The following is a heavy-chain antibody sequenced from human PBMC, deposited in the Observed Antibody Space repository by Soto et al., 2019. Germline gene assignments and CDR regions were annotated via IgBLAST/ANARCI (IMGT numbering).Heavy chain of an antibody. J-gene: IGHJ3*02. CDR2: IVSDGSAI. CDR1: GFPFRFYG. D-gene: IGHD3-3*02. CDR3: AGDEAFDNEHGFDI. V-gene: IGHV3-33*01. Sequence: GVSLRLSCSVSGFPFRFYGFHWVRQSPGKGLEWRGVIVSDGSAIYHADSLEGRFFISRDNSKYILYLQMNSLRVEDTAVYYCAGDEAFDNEHGFDICGQGTMVTV.